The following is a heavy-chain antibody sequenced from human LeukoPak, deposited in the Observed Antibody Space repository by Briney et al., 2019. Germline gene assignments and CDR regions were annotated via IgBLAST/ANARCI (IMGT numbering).Heavy chain of an antibody. Sequence: ASVKVSCKSSGYTFTSYYMYWVRQAPGQGLEWMGIINPSGGSTSYAQKFQGRVTMTRDTSTSTVYMELRSMRSEDTAVYYCARDSGMVRGTVDYWGQGTLVTVSS. CDR2: INPSGGST. J-gene: IGHJ4*02. D-gene: IGHD3-10*01. V-gene: IGHV1-46*01. CDR1: GYTFTSYY. CDR3: ARDSGMVRGTVDY.